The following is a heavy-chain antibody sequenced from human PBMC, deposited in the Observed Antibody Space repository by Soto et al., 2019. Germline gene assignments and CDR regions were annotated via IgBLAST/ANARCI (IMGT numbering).Heavy chain of an antibody. V-gene: IGHV1-69*06. Sequence: GASVKVSCKASGGTFSSYAISWVRQAPGQGLEWMGGIIPIFGTANYAQKFQGRVTITADKSTSTAYMELSSLRSEDMAVYYCARAMSYGYYYYYYGMDVWGQGTTVTVSS. CDR3: ARAMSYGYYYYYYGMDV. CDR1: GGTFSSYA. D-gene: IGHD5-18*01. CDR2: IIPIFGTA. J-gene: IGHJ6*02.